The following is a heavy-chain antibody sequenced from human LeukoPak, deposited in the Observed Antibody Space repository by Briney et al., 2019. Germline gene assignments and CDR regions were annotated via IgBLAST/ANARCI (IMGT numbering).Heavy chain of an antibody. V-gene: IGHV4-59*01. CDR1: GGSISSYY. J-gene: IGHJ3*02. CDR3: ARGGYSSSSAGAFDI. Sequence: SETLSLTCTVSGGSISSYYWSWIRQPPGKGLEWIGYIYYSGSTNYNPSLKSRVTISVDTSKNQFSLKLSSVTAADTAVYYCARGGYSSSSAGAFDIWAKGQWSPSLQ. CDR2: IYYSGST. D-gene: IGHD6-6*01.